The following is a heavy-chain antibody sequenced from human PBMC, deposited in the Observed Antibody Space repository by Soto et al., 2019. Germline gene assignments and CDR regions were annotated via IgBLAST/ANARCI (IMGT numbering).Heavy chain of an antibody. D-gene: IGHD7-27*01. Sequence: QVQLVESGGGVVQPGRSLRLSCTASGFTFSNYPMHWLRQAPGKGLEWVALISFDGRNKYYADSVKGRFGISRDNSLNTVYLQMNSLTPEDTALYYCARDRVPPTTGENNCFDPWGQGTLVTVSS. CDR2: ISFDGRNK. CDR1: GFTFSNYP. J-gene: IGHJ5*02. CDR3: ARDRVPPTTGENNCFDP. V-gene: IGHV3-30*09.